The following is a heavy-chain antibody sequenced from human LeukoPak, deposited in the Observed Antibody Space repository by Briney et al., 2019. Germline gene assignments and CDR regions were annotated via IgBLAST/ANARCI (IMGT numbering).Heavy chain of an antibody. V-gene: IGHV4-39*01. J-gene: IGHJ4*02. CDR3: ARGGRRPVNFDY. D-gene: IGHD2-2*01. CDR2: IYYSGST. Sequence: SSETLSLTCTVSGGSISSSSYYWGWIRQPPGKGLEWIGSIYYSGSTYYNPSLKSRLTISVDTSKNQFSLKLSSVTAADTAVYYCARGGRRPVNFDYWGQGTLVTVSS. CDR1: GGSISSSSYY.